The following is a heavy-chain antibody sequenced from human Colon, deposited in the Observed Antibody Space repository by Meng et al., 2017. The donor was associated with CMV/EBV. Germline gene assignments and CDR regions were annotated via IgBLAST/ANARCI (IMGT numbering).Heavy chain of an antibody. V-gene: IGHV4-59*01. Sequence: GSLRLSCTVSNGSITNSYCSWIRQAPGKGLEWIGHMYYGGSTKYNPSLESRLSMSVDTSKNQFSLKLSSVTAADTAVYFCARGRNWFNPWGRGTLVTVSS. CDR1: NGSITNSY. J-gene: IGHJ5*02. CDR3: ARGRNWFNP. CDR2: MYYGGST.